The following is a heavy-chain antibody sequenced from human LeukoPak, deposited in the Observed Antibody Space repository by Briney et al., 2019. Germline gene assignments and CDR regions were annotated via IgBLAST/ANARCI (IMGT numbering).Heavy chain of an antibody. V-gene: IGHV3-11*01. Sequence: GGSLRLSCAASGFTFSDYYMSWIRQAPGKGLEWVSYISSSGGTIYYADSVKGRFTISRDNAKNSLYVQMNSLRAEDTAVYYCARVERASGSYFYGMDVWGQGTTVTVSS. CDR3: ARVERASGSYFYGMDV. J-gene: IGHJ6*02. CDR2: ISSSGGTI. CDR1: GFTFSDYY. D-gene: IGHD3-10*01.